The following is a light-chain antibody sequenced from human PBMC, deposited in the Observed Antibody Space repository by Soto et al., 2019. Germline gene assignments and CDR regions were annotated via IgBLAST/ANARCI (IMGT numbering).Light chain of an antibody. CDR1: QSIVMY. V-gene: IGKV1-39*01. CDR2: TAS. Sequence: DIQMTQSLSSLSASVLYRVTITCRASQSIVMYLNWSQETPGKAPNVVIFTASSLQSGVPSRFNGSGSGTESTLTISSLQSEDFAVYYCQQHYSYPPITFGQGTRLANK. J-gene: IGKJ5*01. CDR3: QQHYSYPPIT.